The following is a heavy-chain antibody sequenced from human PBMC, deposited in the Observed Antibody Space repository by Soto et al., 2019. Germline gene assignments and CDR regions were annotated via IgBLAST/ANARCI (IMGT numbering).Heavy chain of an antibody. CDR1: GGTFTTYD. J-gene: IGHJ4*02. CDR3: ARDRSSSWYNGTFYFDS. D-gene: IGHD6-19*01. Sequence: QXQLVQSGAEVRKPGSSVKVSCKASGGTFTTYDISWVRQAPGQGLEWMGGIIPLFDATKYAQKFQGRVTITADKSTGTAYMELSSLRSEDTAMYYCARDRSSSWYNGTFYFDSWGQGTLVTVSS. CDR2: IIPLFDAT. V-gene: IGHV1-69*06.